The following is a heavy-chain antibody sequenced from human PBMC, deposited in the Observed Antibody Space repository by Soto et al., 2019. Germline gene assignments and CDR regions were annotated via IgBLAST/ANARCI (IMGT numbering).Heavy chain of an antibody. CDR3: ARDLVATTPYYYFYGMDV. J-gene: IGHJ6*02. Sequence: SQTLSLTCAISGDSVSSNSAAWNWIRQSPSRGLEWLGRTYYRSKWYNDYAVSVKSRITINPDTSKNQFSLQLNSVTPEDTAVYYCARDLVATTPYYYFYGMDVWGQGTTVPVSS. D-gene: IGHD5-12*01. V-gene: IGHV6-1*01. CDR2: TYYRSKWYN. CDR1: GDSVSSNSAA.